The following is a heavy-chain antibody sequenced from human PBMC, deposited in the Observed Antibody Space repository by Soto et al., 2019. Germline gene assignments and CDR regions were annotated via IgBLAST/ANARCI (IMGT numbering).Heavy chain of an antibody. CDR3: SRPLYSGSYSDYYFDY. V-gene: IGHV3-30-3*01. CDR2: ISYDGINK. J-gene: IGHJ4*02. Sequence: QVQLVESGGGVVQPGRSLRLSCAASGFTFSSYAMHWVRQAPGKGLEWVAVISYDGINKYYADSVQGRFTISRDISKNTLYLQMSSLRTEDTAVYYCSRPLYSGSYSDYYFDYWGQGTLVTVSS. CDR1: GFTFSSYA. D-gene: IGHD1-26*01.